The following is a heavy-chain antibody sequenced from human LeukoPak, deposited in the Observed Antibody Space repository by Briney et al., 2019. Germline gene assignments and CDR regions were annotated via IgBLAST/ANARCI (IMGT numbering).Heavy chain of an antibody. J-gene: IGHJ2*01. CDR1: GFTFSSYW. CDR2: INHNGNVN. V-gene: IGHV3-7*03. CDR3: AKDRTVGASYWYFDL. Sequence: GGSLRLSCAASGFTFSSYWMNWARQAPGKGLEWVASINHNGNVNYYVDSVKGRFTISRDSSKNTLFLQMNTLRAEDTAIYYCAKDRTVGASYWYFDLGGRGTLVTVSS. D-gene: IGHD1-26*01.